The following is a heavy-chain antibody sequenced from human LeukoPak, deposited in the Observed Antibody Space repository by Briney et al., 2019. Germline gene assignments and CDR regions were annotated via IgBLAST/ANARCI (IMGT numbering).Heavy chain of an antibody. V-gene: IGHV3-21*01. CDR2: ISSSSSYI. J-gene: IGHJ4*02. CDR3: ARDSSGYIDY. CDR1: GFTFSSYS. Sequence: GGSLRLSCAAPGFTFSSYSMHWVRQAPGKGLEWVSSISSSSSYIYYADSVKGRFTISRDNAKNSLYLQMNSLRAEDTAVYYCARDSSGYIDYWGQGTLVTVSS.